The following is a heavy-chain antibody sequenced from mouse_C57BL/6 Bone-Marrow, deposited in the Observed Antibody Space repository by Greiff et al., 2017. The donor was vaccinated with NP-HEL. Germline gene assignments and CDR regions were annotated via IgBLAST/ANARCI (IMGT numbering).Heavy chain of an antibody. D-gene: IGHD4-1*01. V-gene: IGHV1-64*01. CDR3: ASLGPYDYAMDY. CDR2: IHPNSGST. J-gene: IGHJ4*01. CDR1: GYTFTSYW. Sequence: QVQLQQPGAELVKPGASVKLSCKASGYTFTSYWLHWVKQRPGQGLEWIGMIHPNSGSTNYNEKFKSKATLTVDKSSSTAYMQLSSLTSEDSAVYYCASLGPYDYAMDYWGQGTSVTVSS.